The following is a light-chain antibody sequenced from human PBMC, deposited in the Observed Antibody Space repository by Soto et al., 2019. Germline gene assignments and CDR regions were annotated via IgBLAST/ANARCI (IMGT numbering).Light chain of an antibody. J-gene: IGKJ5*01. CDR3: QQYGSSPAIT. V-gene: IGKV3-20*01. CDR2: GAS. CDR1: QSVSSGY. Sequence: EIVLTQSPGTLSLSPGERATLSCRASQSVSSGYLAWYQQKPGQAPRLLIYGASSRATCIPDRFSCSGSGTDFTLTISRLEPEDFAVYYCQQYGSSPAITFGQGTRLEIK.